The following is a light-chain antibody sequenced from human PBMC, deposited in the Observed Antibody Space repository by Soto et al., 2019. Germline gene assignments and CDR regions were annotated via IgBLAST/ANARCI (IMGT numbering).Light chain of an antibody. CDR2: GAS. CDR1: QSLSGY. CDR3: QQSYSIPFS. Sequence: DIQMTQSPSSLSASVGDRVTITCRASQSLSGYLNWYQQKPGKAPRLLLYGASSLQSGVPSRFSGSGSGTDFTLTVSSLQPEDVATYYCQQSYSIPFSFGPGTKVDIK. V-gene: IGKV1-39*01. J-gene: IGKJ3*01.